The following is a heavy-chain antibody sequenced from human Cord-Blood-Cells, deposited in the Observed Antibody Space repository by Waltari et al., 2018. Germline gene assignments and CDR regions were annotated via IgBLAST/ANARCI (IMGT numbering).Heavy chain of an antibody. CDR3: ARQVWYGSGSYYNWFDP. J-gene: IGHJ5*02. CDR1: GGAISSSSSY. V-gene: IGHV4-39*01. CDR2: IYYREST. Sequence: QLQLQESGPGLVKPSETLSLPCTVAGGAISSSSSYWGWIRKPPGKGLEWIGSIYYRESTNYNPSLKSRVTISVDTSKNQFSLKLSSVTAADTAVYYCARQVWYGSGSYYNWFDPWGQGTLVTVSS. D-gene: IGHD3-10*01.